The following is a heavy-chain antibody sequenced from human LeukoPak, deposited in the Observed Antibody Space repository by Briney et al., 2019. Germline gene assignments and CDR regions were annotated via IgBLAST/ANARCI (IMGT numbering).Heavy chain of an antibody. CDR3: AKYPDSGAFDI. CDR2: IGGSTTTI. D-gene: IGHD2-2*01. Sequence: GGSLRLSCAASGFTFSDYYMSWIRQAPGRGLEWVSYIGGSTTTIYYADSVRGRFTISRDNAKNSLYLQMNSLRAEDTAVYYCAKYPDSGAFDIWGQGTMVTVSS. V-gene: IGHV3-11*01. J-gene: IGHJ3*02. CDR1: GFTFSDYY.